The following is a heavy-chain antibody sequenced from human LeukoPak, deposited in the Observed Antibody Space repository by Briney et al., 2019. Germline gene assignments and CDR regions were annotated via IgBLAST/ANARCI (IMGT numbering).Heavy chain of an antibody. CDR1: GFTFSSYA. CDR2: ISYDGSNK. V-gene: IGHV3-30*04. CDR3: AKDWVANTPHDAFDI. D-gene: IGHD5-12*01. Sequence: PGGSLRLSCAASGFTFSSYAMHWVRQAPGKGLEWVAVISYDGSNKYYADSVKGRFTISRDNSKNTLYLQMNSLRAEDTAVYYCAKDWVANTPHDAFDIWGQGTMVTVSS. J-gene: IGHJ3*02.